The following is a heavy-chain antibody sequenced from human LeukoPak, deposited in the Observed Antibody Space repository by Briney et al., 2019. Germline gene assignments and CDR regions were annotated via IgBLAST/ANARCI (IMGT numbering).Heavy chain of an antibody. CDR1: GFTVSTDH. D-gene: IGHD1-26*01. Sequence: GGSLRLSCAASGFTVSTDHMSWVRQSPGRGLEWVAIIYSEEWVAIGYSGATSQYAESVKGRFTISRDNSRNTLSLQMNSLRAEDTALYYCARVWELSFDHWGQGTLVTVSS. V-gene: IGHV3-53*01. J-gene: IGHJ4*02. CDR2: IYSEEWVAIGYSGATS. CDR3: ARVWELSFDH.